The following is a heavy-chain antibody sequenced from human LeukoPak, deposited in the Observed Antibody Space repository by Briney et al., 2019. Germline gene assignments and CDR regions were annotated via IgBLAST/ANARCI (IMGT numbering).Heavy chain of an antibody. CDR3: ARETEKQWQY. D-gene: IGHD6-19*01. Sequence: KSSETLSLTCTVSGDSISSSGYYWGWIRQSPAKGLEWIGSIYYGGTSYYNPSLKSRVTISVDTSKNQFSLKLSSVTAADTAVYYCARETEKQWQYWGHGTMVTVSS. V-gene: IGHV4-39*07. J-gene: IGHJ3*01. CDR2: IYYGGTS. CDR1: GDSISSSGYY.